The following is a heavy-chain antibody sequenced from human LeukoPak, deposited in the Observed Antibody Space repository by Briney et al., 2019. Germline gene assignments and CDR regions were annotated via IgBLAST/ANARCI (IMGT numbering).Heavy chain of an antibody. J-gene: IGHJ4*02. D-gene: IGHD2-2*02. CDR3: ARAYCSSSSCYNGFDY. CDR1: GSSFTNYW. CDR2: IFPGDSDT. Sequence: GESLKISCKGSGSSFTNYWIGWVRQMHGKGLEWMGIIFPGDSDTRNSPSFHGQVTISADKSINTAYLQWSSLKASDTAMYYCARAYCSSSSCYNGFDYWGQGTLVTVSS. V-gene: IGHV5-51*01.